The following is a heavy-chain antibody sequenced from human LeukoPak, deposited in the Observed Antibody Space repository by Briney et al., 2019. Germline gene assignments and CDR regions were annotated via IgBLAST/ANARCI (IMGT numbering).Heavy chain of an antibody. CDR3: ARGGYSSSWPYRYYYYYYYMDV. CDR2: IYYSGST. D-gene: IGHD6-13*01. CDR1: GGSISSYY. V-gene: IGHV4-59*12. Sequence: PSETLSLTCTVSGGSISSYYWSRIRQPPGKGLEWIGYIYYSGSTNYNPSLKSRVTISVDTSKNQFSLKLSSVTAADTAVYYCARGGYSSSWPYRYYYYYYYMDVWGKGTTVTVS. J-gene: IGHJ6*03.